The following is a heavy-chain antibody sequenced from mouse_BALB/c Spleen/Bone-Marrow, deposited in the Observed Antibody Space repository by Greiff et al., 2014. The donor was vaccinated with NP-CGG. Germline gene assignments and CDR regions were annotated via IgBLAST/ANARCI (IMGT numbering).Heavy chain of an antibody. CDR1: GYTFTSYW. CDR2: IDPSDSYT. V-gene: IGHV1-69*02. CDR3: ARGGNGYDGYLYFDV. J-gene: IGHJ1*01. Sequence: QVQLQQSGAELVKPGASVKLSCKASGYTFTSYWMHWVKQRPGQGLEWIGEIDPSDSYTNYNQKFKGKATLTVDKSSSTAYMQLSSLTSEDSAVYYCARGGNGYDGYLYFDVWGAGTTVTVSS. D-gene: IGHD2-2*01.